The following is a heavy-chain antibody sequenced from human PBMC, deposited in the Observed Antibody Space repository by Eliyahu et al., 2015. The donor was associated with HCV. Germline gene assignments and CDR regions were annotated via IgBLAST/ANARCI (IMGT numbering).Heavy chain of an antibody. Sequence: EVQLLESGGGLVQPGGSLRLSCAASGFXFSRYALAWVRQAPGKGXEWVSAISGSGGSTYYADSVKGRFTISRDNSKNTLYLQMNSLRAEDTAVYYCARGYCSGGSCFRYFDYWGQGTLVTVSS. CDR3: ARGYCSGGSCFRYFDY. V-gene: IGHV3-23*01. CDR2: ISGSGGST. CDR1: GFXFSRYA. J-gene: IGHJ4*02. D-gene: IGHD2-15*01.